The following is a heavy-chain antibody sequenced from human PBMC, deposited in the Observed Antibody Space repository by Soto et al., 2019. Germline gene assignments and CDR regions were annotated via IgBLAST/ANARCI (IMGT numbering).Heavy chain of an antibody. CDR3: AKAYFVWSSEQPYYFDY. D-gene: IGHD3-16*01. V-gene: IGHV3-23*01. CDR1: GFTFSNYA. CDR2: ISGSGGRS. J-gene: IGHJ4*02. Sequence: GGSLRLSCAASGFTFSNYAMTWVRQGPGKGLEWVSGISGSGGRSYYADSVKVRFTISRDNSKSTLYLQMNSLRAEDTAVYYCAKAYFVWSSEQPYYFDYWGQGTLVTVSS.